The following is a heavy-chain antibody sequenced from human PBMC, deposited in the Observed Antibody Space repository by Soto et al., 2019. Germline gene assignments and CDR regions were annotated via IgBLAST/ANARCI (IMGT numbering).Heavy chain of an antibody. Sequence: RSLTCTVSGGSISSGDYYWSWIRQPPGKGLEWIGYIYYSGSTYYNPSLKSRVTISVDTSKNQFSLKLSSVTAADTAVYYCARAQLWLYYFDYWGQGTLVTVSS. J-gene: IGHJ4*02. CDR2: IYYSGST. V-gene: IGHV4-30-4*01. CDR3: ARAQLWLYYFDY. CDR1: GGSISSGDYY. D-gene: IGHD5-18*01.